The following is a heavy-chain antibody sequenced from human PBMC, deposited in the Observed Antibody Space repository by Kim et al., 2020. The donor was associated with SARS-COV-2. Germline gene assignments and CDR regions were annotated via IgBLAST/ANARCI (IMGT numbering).Heavy chain of an antibody. V-gene: IGHV3-33*06. J-gene: IGHJ4*02. CDR3: AKDIARYFDWLSVFGY. D-gene: IGHD3-9*01. Sequence: SVKGRLSCSRDNVKNTLFLQMNSLRAEDTAIYYCAKDIARYFDWLSVFGYWGQGTLVTVPS.